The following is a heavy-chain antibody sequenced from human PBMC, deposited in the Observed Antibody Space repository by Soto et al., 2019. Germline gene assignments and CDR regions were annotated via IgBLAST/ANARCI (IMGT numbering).Heavy chain of an antibody. Sequence: PGGSLRLSCAASGFTFSYYYMSWIRQAPGKGLEWVSYISSSGSTIYYADSVKGRFTISRDNAKNSLYLQMNSLRAEDTAVYYCASNYDSSGWKDYWGQGTLVTVSS. CDR2: ISSSGSTI. CDR3: ASNYDSSGWKDY. V-gene: IGHV3-11*01. J-gene: IGHJ4*02. CDR1: GFTFSYYY. D-gene: IGHD3-22*01.